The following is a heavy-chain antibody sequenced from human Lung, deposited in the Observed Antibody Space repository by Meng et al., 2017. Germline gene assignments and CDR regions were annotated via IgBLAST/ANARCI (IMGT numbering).Heavy chain of an antibody. CDR3: ARGPTTMAHDFDY. D-gene: IGHD4-11*01. CDR1: GGSFSDYY. Sequence: NQRGAGLLKSSETLSLTCVVSGGSFSDYYWSWIRQPPGKGLEWIGEINHSGSTNYNPSLESRANISVVTSKNNLSLKLSSVTAADSAVYYCARGPTTMAHDFDYWGQGTLVTVSS. J-gene: IGHJ4*02. CDR2: INHSGST. V-gene: IGHV4-34*01.